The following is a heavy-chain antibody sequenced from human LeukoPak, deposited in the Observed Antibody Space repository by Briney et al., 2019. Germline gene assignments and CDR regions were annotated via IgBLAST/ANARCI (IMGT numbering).Heavy chain of an antibody. V-gene: IGHV4-34*01. CDR2: INHSGST. CDR1: GGSFSGYY. CDR3: ARRDDSSGYHKIFDY. J-gene: IGHJ4*02. Sequence: PSETLSLTCAVYGGSFSGYYWSWIRQPPGKGLEWIGEINHSGSTNYNPSLKSRVTISIDTSKNQFYLKLSSLTAADTAVYYCARRDDSSGYHKIFDYWGPGTLVTVSS. D-gene: IGHD3-22*01.